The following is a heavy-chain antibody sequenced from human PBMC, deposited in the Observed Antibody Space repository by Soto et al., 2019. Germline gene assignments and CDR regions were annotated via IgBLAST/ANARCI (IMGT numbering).Heavy chain of an antibody. CDR3: ARGERVGYSSSWVPTFS. V-gene: IGHV3-23*01. D-gene: IGHD6-13*01. Sequence: GGPLRLSCAASGFTFSNYAMSWVRQAPGKGLEWVSAIGGSGDWTYYANSVKGRFTISRDNSKNTLSLQMNSLRAEDTAVYYCARGERVGYSSSWVPTFSWGEGTLVTVSS. CDR1: GFTFSNYA. J-gene: IGHJ5*02. CDR2: IGGSGDWT.